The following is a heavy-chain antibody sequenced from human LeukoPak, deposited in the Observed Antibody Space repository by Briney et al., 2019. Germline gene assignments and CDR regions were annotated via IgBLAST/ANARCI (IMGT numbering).Heavy chain of an antibody. D-gene: IGHD6-19*01. V-gene: IGHV4-30-4*08. CDR1: GGSISSGDYY. CDR2: IYYSGST. J-gene: IGHJ4*02. Sequence: SQTLSLTCTVSGGSISSGDYYWSWIRQPPGTGLEWIGYIYYSGSTYYNPSLKSRVTISVDTSKNQFSLKLSSVTAADTAVYYCARAVAGTFPVFFDYWGQGTLVTVSS. CDR3: ARAVAGTFPVFFDY.